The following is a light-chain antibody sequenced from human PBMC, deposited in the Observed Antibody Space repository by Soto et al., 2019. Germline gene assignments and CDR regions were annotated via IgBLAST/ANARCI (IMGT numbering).Light chain of an antibody. CDR3: QQSHSVPPT. CDR1: QSIGTY. V-gene: IGKV1-39*01. J-gene: IGKJ4*01. CDR2: AAS. Sequence: DIQMTQSPSSLSASVGDRVTITCRASQSIGTYLNWYQQQPGKAPKLLIYAASSLQSGVPSRFSGSGSGTDFTVTISSLQPEDFATYYCQQSHSVPPTFGGGTKVEIK.